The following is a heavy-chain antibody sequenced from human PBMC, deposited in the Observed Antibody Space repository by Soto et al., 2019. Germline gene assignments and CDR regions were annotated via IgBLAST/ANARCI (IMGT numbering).Heavy chain of an antibody. Sequence: XESLTISCQCSGYSFTIYWIGSVRQMPGKGLEWMGIIYPGDSDTRYSPSFQGQVTISADNSISTAYLQGSSLKASDTAMYYCARPPGYWGQGTLVTVSS. CDR1: GYSFTIYW. J-gene: IGHJ4*02. CDR2: IYPGDSDT. V-gene: IGHV5-51*01. CDR3: ARPPGY.